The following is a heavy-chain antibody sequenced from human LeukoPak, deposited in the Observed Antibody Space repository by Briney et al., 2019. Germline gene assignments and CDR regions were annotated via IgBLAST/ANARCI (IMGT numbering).Heavy chain of an antibody. J-gene: IGHJ4*02. D-gene: IGHD1-26*01. V-gene: IGHV3-7*04. CDR2: INQDGSEK. Sequence: PGGSLRLSCAASGFTLSSYWMSWVRQAPGKGLEWVANINQDGSEKYYLDSVKGRFTISRDNAKNSVNLQMNSLRAEDTALYYCARAGIDYWGQGTLVTVSS. CDR1: GFTLSSYW. CDR3: ARAGIDY.